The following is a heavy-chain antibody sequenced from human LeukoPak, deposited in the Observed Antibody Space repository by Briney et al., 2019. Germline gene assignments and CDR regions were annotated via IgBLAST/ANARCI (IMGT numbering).Heavy chain of an antibody. CDR2: IRYDGSNK. CDR3: AKEMHDYVWGSYRAPYDAFDI. V-gene: IGHV3-30*02. J-gene: IGHJ3*02. Sequence: PGGSLRLSCAASGFTFSSYGMHWVRQAPGKGLEWVAFIRYDGSNKYYADSVKGRFTISRDNPKNTLYLQMNSLRAEDTAVYYCAKEMHDYVWGSYRAPYDAFDIWGQGTMVTVSS. CDR1: GFTFSSYG. D-gene: IGHD3-16*02.